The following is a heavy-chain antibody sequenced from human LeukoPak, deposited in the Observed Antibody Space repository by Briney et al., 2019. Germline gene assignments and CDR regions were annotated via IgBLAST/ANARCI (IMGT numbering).Heavy chain of an antibody. D-gene: IGHD4-11*01. CDR2: IYPGDSDT. V-gene: IGHV5-51*01. J-gene: IGHJ4*02. CDR1: GYTFTSYW. CDR3: ALDYSDKGYFDY. Sequence: KLGESLKISCKGSGYTFTSYWIGWVRQMPGKGLEWMGIIYPGDSDTRYNPSFEGQVTMSADKSITTAYLQWSSLKASDTAMYYCALDYSDKGYFDYWGQGTLVTVSS.